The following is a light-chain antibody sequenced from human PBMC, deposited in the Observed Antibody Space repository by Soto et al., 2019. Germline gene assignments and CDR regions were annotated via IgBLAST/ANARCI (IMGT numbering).Light chain of an antibody. CDR2: VAS. V-gene: IGKV1D-12*01. Sequence: DIQMTQSPSSVSVSVGDRVTITCRASQGISSWLAWYQQKPGKAPKLLISVASSLQSGVPLRFSGSGSGTDFTLTISSLQPEDFATYYCQQSYSTLITFGQGTRLEIK. CDR3: QQSYSTLIT. CDR1: QGISSW. J-gene: IGKJ5*01.